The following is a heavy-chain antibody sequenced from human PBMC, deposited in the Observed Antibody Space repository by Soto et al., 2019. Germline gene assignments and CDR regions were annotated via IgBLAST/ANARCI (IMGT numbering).Heavy chain of an antibody. CDR3: AREGSGGFGEEALYYFDY. CDR1: GFTFSSYG. D-gene: IGHD3-10*01. J-gene: IGHJ4*02. Sequence: GGSLRLSCAASGFTFSSYGMHWVRQAPGKGLEWVAVIWYDGSNKYYADSVKGRFTISRDNSKNTLYLQMNSLRAEDTAVYYCAREGSGGFGEEALYYFDYWGQGTLVTVSS. CDR2: IWYDGSNK. V-gene: IGHV3-33*01.